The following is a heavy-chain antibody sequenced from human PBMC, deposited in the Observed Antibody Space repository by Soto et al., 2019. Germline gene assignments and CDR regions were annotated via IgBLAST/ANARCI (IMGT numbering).Heavy chain of an antibody. V-gene: IGHV3-30*03. CDR1: GFTFRLYG. Sequence: QVQLVESGGGVVQPGRSRTLSCVASGFTFRLYGMHWVRQAPGKGLEWVAAVSYDGKNKWYGDSVQGRFTISRDNSKNTVFLQMSSLRTEDTAVYYCARGREVAAVQDWWG. D-gene: IGHD1-26*01. CDR2: VSYDGKNK. CDR3: ARGREVAAVQDW. J-gene: IGHJ6*01.